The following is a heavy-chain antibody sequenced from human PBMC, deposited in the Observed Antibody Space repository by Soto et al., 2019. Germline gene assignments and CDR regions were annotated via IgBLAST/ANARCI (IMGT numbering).Heavy chain of an antibody. D-gene: IGHD3-9*01. CDR1: GFTFSSYG. V-gene: IGHV3-33*01. J-gene: IGHJ6*02. CDR3: ARADYDILTGYHYYYGMDV. Sequence: GGSLRLSCAASGFTFSSYGMHWVRQAPGKGLEWVAVIWYDGSNKYYADSVKGRFTISRDNSKNTLYLQMNSLRAEDTAVYYCARADYDILTGYHYYYGMDVWGQGTTVTVSS. CDR2: IWYDGSNK.